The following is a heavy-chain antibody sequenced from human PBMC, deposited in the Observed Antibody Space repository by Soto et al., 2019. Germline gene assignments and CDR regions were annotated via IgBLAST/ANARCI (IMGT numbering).Heavy chain of an antibody. V-gene: IGHV3-23*01. CDR3: VKNWGWFNT. J-gene: IGHJ5*02. Sequence: QLLQSGGGLVQPGGSLTLSCAASGFTFGTTDMSWVRQAPGEGLEWVSTIDGSGGITYYADSVKGRFTISRDNSRNTVYLQMNSLRGDDTALYYCVKNWGWFNTWGQGALVTVS. D-gene: IGHD3-16*01. CDR1: GFTFGTTD. CDR2: IDGSGGIT.